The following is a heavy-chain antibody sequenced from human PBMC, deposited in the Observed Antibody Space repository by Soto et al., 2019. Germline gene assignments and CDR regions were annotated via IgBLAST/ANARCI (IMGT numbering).Heavy chain of an antibody. CDR2: ISYDGSNK. J-gene: IGHJ4*02. Sequence: PGASLRLSFGASGFTFSSSGMHRFRQAPGKGLEWVAVISYDGSNKYYADSVKGRFTISRDNSKNTLYLQMNSLRAEDTAVYYCAKDEGYCTNGVCYKFDYWGQGT. CDR3: AKDEGYCTNGVCYKFDY. CDR1: GFTFSSSG. D-gene: IGHD2-8*01. V-gene: IGHV3-30*18.